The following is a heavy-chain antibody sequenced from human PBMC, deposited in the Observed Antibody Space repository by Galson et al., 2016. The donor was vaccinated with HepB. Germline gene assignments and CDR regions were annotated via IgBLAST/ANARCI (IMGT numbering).Heavy chain of an antibody. D-gene: IGHD3-10*01. J-gene: IGHJ6*02. Sequence: SLRLSCAASGFTFSSYSMNWVRQAPGKGLEWVAGIGPDGTRAHYADSVKGRFTISRDNFKNTLSLQINNLGGEDTAVYYCAKDRGGRVYFYVMDVWGQGTTVIVSS. CDR3: AKDRGGRVYFYVMDV. CDR1: GFTFSSYS. CDR2: IGPDGTRA. V-gene: IGHV3-23*01.